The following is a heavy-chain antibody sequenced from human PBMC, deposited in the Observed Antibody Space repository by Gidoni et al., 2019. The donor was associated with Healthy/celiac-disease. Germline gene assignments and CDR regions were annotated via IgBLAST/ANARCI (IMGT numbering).Heavy chain of an antibody. CDR3: ARDRGDIVATIYSGFDY. CDR2: IIPIFGTA. CDR1: GGTFNSYA. V-gene: IGHV1-69*01. Sequence: QVQLVQSGAEVKKPGSSVKVSCKASGGTFNSYAISWVRQAPGQGLEWMGGIIPIFGTANYAQKFQGRVTITADESTSTAYMELSSLRSEDTAVYYCARDRGDIVATIYSGFDYWGQGTLVTVSS. J-gene: IGHJ4*02. D-gene: IGHD5-12*01.